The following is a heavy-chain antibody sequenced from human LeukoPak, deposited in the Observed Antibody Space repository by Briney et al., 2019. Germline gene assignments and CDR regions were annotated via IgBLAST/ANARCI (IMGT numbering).Heavy chain of an antibody. D-gene: IGHD4-17*01. CDR3: AKGLTTVTTLDY. Sequence: GGSLRLPCAASGFTFDDYAMHWVRQAPGKGLEWVSGISWNSGSIGYADSVKGRFTISRDNAKNSLYLQMNSLRAEDTALYYCAKGLTTVTTLDYWGQGTLVTVSS. CDR2: ISWNSGSI. CDR1: GFTFDDYA. J-gene: IGHJ4*02. V-gene: IGHV3-9*01.